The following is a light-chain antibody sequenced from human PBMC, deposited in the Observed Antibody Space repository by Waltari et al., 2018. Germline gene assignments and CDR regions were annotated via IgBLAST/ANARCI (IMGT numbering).Light chain of an antibody. J-gene: IGLJ2*01. CDR1: SSDVGGYNY. CDR2: DVS. Sequence: HSALTQPASVSGSPGQSITISCTGTSSDVGGYNYVSWYQQHPGKAPKLMIYDVSNRPSGVVNRFSGSKSGNTASLTISGLQAEDEADYYCSSYISSDTLELFGGGTSLTVL. V-gene: IGLV2-14*03. CDR3: SSYISSDTLEL.